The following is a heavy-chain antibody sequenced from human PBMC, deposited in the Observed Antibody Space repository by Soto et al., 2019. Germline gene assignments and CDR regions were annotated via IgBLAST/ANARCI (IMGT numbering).Heavy chain of an antibody. D-gene: IGHD3-10*01. J-gene: IGHJ4*02. CDR1: GGSISSGIFY. Sequence: SETLSLTCTVSGGSISSGIFYWTWIRQPPGKGLEWIGYVYHSGSAYYNPSLKSRVTISVDTSKNQFSLKLTSVTAADTAVYYCARGREGGMVRTYTSRFDNWGQGTLVTVSS. CDR3: ARGREGGMVRTYTSRFDN. CDR2: VYHSGSA. V-gene: IGHV4-30-4*01.